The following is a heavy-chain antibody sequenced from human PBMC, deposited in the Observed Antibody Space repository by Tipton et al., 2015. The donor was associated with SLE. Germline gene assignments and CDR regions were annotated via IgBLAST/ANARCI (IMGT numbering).Heavy chain of an antibody. CDR1: GGSFSGYY. V-gene: IGHV4-34*01. CDR2: VNQSGST. Sequence: TLSLTCAVYGGSFSGYYWSWIRQPPGKGLEWIGEVNQSGSTNYNPSLKSRVTISVDTSKNQFSLKLNSVTAADTAVYYCASRSSGFEWYFDLWGRGTLVTVSS. J-gene: IGHJ2*01. D-gene: IGHD6-19*01. CDR3: ASRSSGFEWYFDL.